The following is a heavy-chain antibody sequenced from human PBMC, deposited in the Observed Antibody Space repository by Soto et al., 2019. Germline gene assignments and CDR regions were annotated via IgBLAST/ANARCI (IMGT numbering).Heavy chain of an antibody. D-gene: IGHD6-19*01. CDR2: VSHDGINK. CDR3: ARVSIAVAGIAYYFDY. J-gene: IGHJ4*02. CDR1: GFSFSSCA. V-gene: IGHV3-30-3*01. Sequence: QVHLVESGGGVVQPGRSLRLSCAASGFSFSSCAMHWVRQAPGKGLEWVAVVSHDGINKYYADSVKGRVTISRDNSINTVYLQMNSLRAEDTAVYYCARVSIAVAGIAYYFDYWGQGTLVTVSS.